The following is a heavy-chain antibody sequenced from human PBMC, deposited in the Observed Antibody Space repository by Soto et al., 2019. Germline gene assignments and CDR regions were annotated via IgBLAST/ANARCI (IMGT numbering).Heavy chain of an antibody. CDR2: IYYSGST. J-gene: IGHJ4*02. Sequence: SETLSLTCTVSGGSISSGGYYWSWIRQHPGKGLEWIGCIYYSGSTYYNPSLKSRVTISVDTSKNQFSLKLSSVTAADTAVYYCARSGYSYGPNPLLYWGQGTLVTVSS. CDR3: ARSGYSYGPNPLLY. V-gene: IGHV4-31*03. CDR1: GGSISSGGYY. D-gene: IGHD5-18*01.